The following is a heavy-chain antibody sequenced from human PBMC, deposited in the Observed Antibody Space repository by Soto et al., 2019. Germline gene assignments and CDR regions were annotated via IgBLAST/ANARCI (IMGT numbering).Heavy chain of an antibody. D-gene: IGHD3-3*01. CDR1: GFTFSSYE. J-gene: IGHJ6*02. CDR3: ATLSLPYYDFWSGYYPYYYYYGMDV. V-gene: IGHV3-48*03. CDR2: ISSSGSTI. Sequence: PGGSLRLSCAASGFTFSSYEMNWVRQAPGKGLEWVSYISSSGSTIYYADSVKGRFTISRDNAKNSLYLQMNSLRAEDTAVYYCATLSLPYYDFWSGYYPYYYYYGMDVWGQGTTVTVSS.